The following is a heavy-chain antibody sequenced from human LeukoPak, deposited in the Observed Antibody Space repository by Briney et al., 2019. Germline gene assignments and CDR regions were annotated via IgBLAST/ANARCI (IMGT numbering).Heavy chain of an antibody. J-gene: IGHJ6*03. D-gene: IGHD2-2*01. CDR3: ARGRRAEGYCSSTSCLYYMDV. Sequence: ASVKVSCKASGYTFSSYDINWVRQATGQGLEWVGWMNPNSGNTGYAQKFQGRVTMTRNTSVSTAYMELSSLRSEDTAVYYCARGRRAEGYCSSTSCLYYMDVWGKGTTVTASS. V-gene: IGHV1-8*01. CDR2: MNPNSGNT. CDR1: GYTFSSYD.